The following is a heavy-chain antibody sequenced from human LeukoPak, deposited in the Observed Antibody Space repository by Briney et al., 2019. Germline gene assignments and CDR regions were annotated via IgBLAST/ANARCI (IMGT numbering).Heavy chain of an antibody. V-gene: IGHV4-30-2*01. Sequence: SQTLSLTCAVSGGSISSGGYSWSWIRQPPGKGLEWIGYIYHSGSTYYNPSLKSRVTISVDRSKNQFSLKLSSVTAADTAVYYCAREGDYYDSSGAFDYWGQGTLVTVSS. CDR3: AREGDYYDSSGAFDY. CDR1: GGSISSGGYS. CDR2: IYHSGST. D-gene: IGHD3-22*01. J-gene: IGHJ4*02.